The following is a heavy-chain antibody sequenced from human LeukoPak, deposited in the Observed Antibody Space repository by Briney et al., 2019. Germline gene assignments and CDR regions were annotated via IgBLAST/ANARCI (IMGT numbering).Heavy chain of an antibody. Sequence: GGSLRLSCAASGFTFRDYYMSWIRQAPGKGLEWVSFISTRDSSSHTNYAESVRGRFTISRDDGQNSLYLQMSSLRAEDTALYYCATLRDYAWTHWGQGTLVTVSS. CDR2: ISTRDSSSHT. D-gene: IGHD4-17*01. CDR3: ATLRDYAWTH. CDR1: GFTFRDYY. V-gene: IGHV3-11*06. J-gene: IGHJ4*02.